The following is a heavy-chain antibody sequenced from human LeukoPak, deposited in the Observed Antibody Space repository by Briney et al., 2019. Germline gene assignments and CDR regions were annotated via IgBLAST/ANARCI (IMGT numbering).Heavy chain of an antibody. V-gene: IGHV3-23*01. CDR2: ISGGGAT. CDR3: AKDRSGSGYFDY. J-gene: IGHJ4*02. Sequence: PGGSLRLSCAASGFTFSSHAMSWVRQAPGKGLEWVSRISGGGATDYTDSVKGRFAISRDTSKNTLYLQMNSLRAEDTAVYYCAKDRSGSGYFDYWGQGTLVTVSS. CDR1: GFTFSSHA. D-gene: IGHD3-10*01.